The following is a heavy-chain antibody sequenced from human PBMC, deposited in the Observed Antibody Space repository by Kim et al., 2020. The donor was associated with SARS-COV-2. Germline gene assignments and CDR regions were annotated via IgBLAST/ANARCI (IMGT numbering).Heavy chain of an antibody. CDR3: ARDEAAAGTGWFDP. J-gene: IGHJ5*02. CDR1: GFTFSSYS. CDR2: ISSSSSYI. V-gene: IGHV3-21*01. D-gene: IGHD6-13*01. Sequence: GGSLRLSCAASGFTFSSYSMNWVRQAPGKGLEWVSSISSSSSYIYYADSVKGRFTISRDNAKNSLYLQMNSLRAEDTAVYYCARDEAAAGTGWFDPWGQGTLVTVSS.